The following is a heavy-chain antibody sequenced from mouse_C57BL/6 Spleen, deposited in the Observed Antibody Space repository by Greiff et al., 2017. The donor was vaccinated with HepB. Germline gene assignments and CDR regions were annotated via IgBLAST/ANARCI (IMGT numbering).Heavy chain of an antibody. Sequence: QVQLQQPGAELVKPGASVKLSCKASGYTFTSYWMHWVKQRPGRGLEWIGRIDPNSGATKYNEKFKSKATLTVDKPSSTAYMKLSSLTSEDSAVYYCTRWDESVDYRGQGTSVIVSS. CDR1: GYTFTSYW. D-gene: IGHD4-1*01. J-gene: IGHJ4*01. CDR2: IDPNSGAT. V-gene: IGHV1-72*01. CDR3: TRWDESVDY.